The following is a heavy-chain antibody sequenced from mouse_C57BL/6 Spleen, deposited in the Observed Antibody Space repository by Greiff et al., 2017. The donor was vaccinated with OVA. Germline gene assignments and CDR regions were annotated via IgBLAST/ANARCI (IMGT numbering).Heavy chain of an antibody. CDR3: TTQRGY. J-gene: IGHJ2*01. CDR1: GFNIKDDY. Sequence: EVKLQESGAELVRPGASVKLSCTASGFNIKDDYMHWVKQRPEQGLEWIGRIDPENGDTEYASKFQGKATITADTSSNTAYLQLSSLTSEDAAVYYCTTQRGYWGQGTTLTVSS. CDR2: IDPENGDT. V-gene: IGHV14-4*01.